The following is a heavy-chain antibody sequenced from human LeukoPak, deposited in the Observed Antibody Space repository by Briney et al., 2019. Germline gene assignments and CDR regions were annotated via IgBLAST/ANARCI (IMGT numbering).Heavy chain of an antibody. V-gene: IGHV4-59*08. J-gene: IGHJ6*02. CDR2: IYNSGSI. CDR3: ARLGEVSSSWDQYGMDV. D-gene: IGHD6-13*01. Sequence: WGTLSLTCTVSGGSISSYYWSWIRQPPGKGLEWIGYIYNSGSINEHQPLKSRVTISEDTSKKKFSLSVSSVTAADTAVYYCARLGEVSSSWDQYGMDVWGQGTTVT. CDR1: GGSISSYY.